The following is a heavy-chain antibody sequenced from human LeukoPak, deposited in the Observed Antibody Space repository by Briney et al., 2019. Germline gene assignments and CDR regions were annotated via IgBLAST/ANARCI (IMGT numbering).Heavy chain of an antibody. V-gene: IGHV3-30-3*01. CDR2: ISYDGSNK. Sequence: GGSLRLSCAASGFTFSSYAMHWVRQAPGKGLEWVAVISYDGSNKYYADYVKGRFTISRDNSKNTLYLQMNSLRAEDTAVYYCARRKFGGVMDYWGQGTLVTVSS. CDR1: GFTFSSYA. J-gene: IGHJ4*02. D-gene: IGHD3-16*01. CDR3: ARRKFGGVMDY.